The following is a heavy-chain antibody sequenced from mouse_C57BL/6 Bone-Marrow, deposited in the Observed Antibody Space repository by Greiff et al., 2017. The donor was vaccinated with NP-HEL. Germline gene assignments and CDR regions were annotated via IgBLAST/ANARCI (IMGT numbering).Heavy chain of an antibody. D-gene: IGHD2-5*01. CDR2: IYPRSGNT. CDR1: GYTFTSYG. V-gene: IGHV1-81*01. Sequence: VQLQQSGAELARPGASVKLSCKASGYTFTSYGISWVKQRTGQGLEWIGEIYPRSGNTYSNEKFKGKATLTADKSSSTAYMELRSLTSEDSAVYFCAYSNYDPFAYWGQGTLVTVSA. J-gene: IGHJ3*01. CDR3: AYSNYDPFAY.